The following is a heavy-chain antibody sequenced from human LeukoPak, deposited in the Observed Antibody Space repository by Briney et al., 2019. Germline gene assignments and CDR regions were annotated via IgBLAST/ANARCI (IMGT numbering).Heavy chain of an antibody. CDR3: ARCDYDTTINPNWFDP. CDR2: MKPNSGDT. Sequence: ASVKVSCTASGYSFTNYDINWVRQAPGQGLEWMGWMKPNSGDTGYAQKFQGRVTFSRNTSISTAYMELTNLRSEDTAVYYCARCDYDTTINPNWFDPWGQRTLVTVSS. J-gene: IGHJ5*02. D-gene: IGHD3-22*01. CDR1: GYSFTNYD. V-gene: IGHV1-8*03.